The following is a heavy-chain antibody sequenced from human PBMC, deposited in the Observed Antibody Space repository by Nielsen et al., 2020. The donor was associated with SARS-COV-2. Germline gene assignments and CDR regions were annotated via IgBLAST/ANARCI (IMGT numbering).Heavy chain of an antibody. Sequence: GGSLRLSCAASGFTFSNYALSWVRQAPGKGLEWVSAISGAGGSIYYADSVKGRFTISRDHSKNTLYLQMNSLRADDTAVYYCAKLTGTTPFWWGQGTLVTVSS. CDR3: AKLTGTTPFW. J-gene: IGHJ4*02. CDR2: ISGAGGSI. V-gene: IGHV3-23*01. D-gene: IGHD1-7*01. CDR1: GFTFSNYA.